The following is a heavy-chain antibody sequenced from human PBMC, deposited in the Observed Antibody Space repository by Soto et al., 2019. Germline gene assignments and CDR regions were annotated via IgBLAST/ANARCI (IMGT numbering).Heavy chain of an antibody. D-gene: IGHD3-10*01. Sequence: ASVKVSCKASGYTFTSYGISWVRQAPGQGLEWMGWISAYNGNTNYAQKLQGRVTMTTDTSTSTAYMELRSLRSDDTAVYYCARTPLPGSSLGWFDPGAREPWSPSPQ. V-gene: IGHV1-18*01. CDR3: ARTPLPGSSLGWFDP. J-gene: IGHJ5*02. CDR1: GYTFTSYG. CDR2: ISAYNGNT.